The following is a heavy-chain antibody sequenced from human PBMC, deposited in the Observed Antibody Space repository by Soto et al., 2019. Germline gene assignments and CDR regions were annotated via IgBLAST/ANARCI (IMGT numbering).Heavy chain of an antibody. CDR1: GYTFTYYY. CDR2: INPSAGST. CDR3: AGSPYSRGSYYPIDY. D-gene: IGHD3-22*01. J-gene: IGHJ4*02. V-gene: IGHV1-46*01. Sequence: QVQLVQSGAEVKKPGASVKVSCKASGYTFTYYYIHWVRQAPGQGLEWMGIINPSAGSTNYAQKFQGRVTMTREPSTSTVYMELGSLRSEDTAVYYCAGSPYSRGSYYPIDYWGQGTLVTVSS.